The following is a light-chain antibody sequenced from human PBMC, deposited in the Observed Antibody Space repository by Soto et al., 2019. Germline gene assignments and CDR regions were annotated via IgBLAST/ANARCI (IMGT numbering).Light chain of an antibody. CDR3: QQYGSSPSIT. CDR2: GAS. J-gene: IGKJ5*01. CDR1: QSVSSSY. V-gene: IGKV3-20*01. Sequence: EIVLTQSPGTLSVSPGERATLSCRASQSVSSSYLAWYQQKPGQAPRLLIYGASSRATGIPDRFSGSGSGTDFPLTISRLEPEDFAVYYCQQYGSSPSITFGQGTRLDIK.